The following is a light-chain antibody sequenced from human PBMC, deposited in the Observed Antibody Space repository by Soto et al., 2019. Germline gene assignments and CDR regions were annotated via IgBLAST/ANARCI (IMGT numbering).Light chain of an antibody. CDR1: SSNIGSNT. CDR3: AAWDDSLNGGV. CDR2: SNN. J-gene: IGLJ1*01. V-gene: IGLV1-44*01. Sequence: QSVLTQPPSASGTPGQSVTISCSGSSSNIGSNTVNWYQQLPGTAPKLLIYSNNQRPSGVPDRFSGSKSGTSASLAISGLQSEDEADYYCAAWDDSLNGGVFGTGTKVTVL.